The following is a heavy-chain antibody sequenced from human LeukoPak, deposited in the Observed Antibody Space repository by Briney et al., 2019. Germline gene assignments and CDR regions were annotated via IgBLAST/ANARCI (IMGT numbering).Heavy chain of an antibody. CDR3: AKDAYGYYDFWSGSYFDY. D-gene: IGHD3-3*01. CDR2: ISYDGSNK. Sequence: GGSLRLSCAASGFTFSTYGMHWVRQAPGKGLEWVAVISYDGSNKYYTDSVKGRFTISRDNSKNTLYLHMNSLRAEDTAVYYCAKDAYGYYDFWSGSYFDYWGRGTLVTVSS. J-gene: IGHJ4*02. CDR1: GFTFSTYG. V-gene: IGHV3-30*18.